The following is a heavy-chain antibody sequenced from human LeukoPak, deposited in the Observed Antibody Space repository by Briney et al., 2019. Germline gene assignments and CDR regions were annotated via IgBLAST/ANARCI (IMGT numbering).Heavy chain of an antibody. V-gene: IGHV3-21*01. Sequence: PGGSLRLSCAASGFTFSSYAMSWVRQAPGKGLEWVSFISTSSSHIYYGDSVKGRFTISRDNARNSVSLQMNSLSAEDTAVYYCARQVSGYGSGSFYFDYWGQGMLVTVSS. D-gene: IGHD3-10*01. J-gene: IGHJ4*02. CDR2: ISTSSSHI. CDR1: GFTFSSYA. CDR3: ARQVSGYGSGSFYFDY.